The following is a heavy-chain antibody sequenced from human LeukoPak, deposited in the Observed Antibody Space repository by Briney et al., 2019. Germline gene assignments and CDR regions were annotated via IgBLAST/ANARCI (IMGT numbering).Heavy chain of an antibody. Sequence: PGGSLRLSCAASGFTFSIRGFHWVRQAPGKGLEWVAFISNDEKSTYYADSVKGRFTISRDNSRSTLYLQLNSLRAEDTAVYYCARGLSRREYFDHWGQGTLVTV. D-gene: IGHD2-2*01. CDR2: ISNDEKST. CDR3: ARGLSRREYFDH. V-gene: IGHV3-30*02. J-gene: IGHJ1*01. CDR1: GFTFSIRG.